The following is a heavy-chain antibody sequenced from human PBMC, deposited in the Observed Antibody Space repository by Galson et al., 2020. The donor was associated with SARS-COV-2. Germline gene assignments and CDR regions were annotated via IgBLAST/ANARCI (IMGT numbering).Heavy chain of an antibody. Sequence: GESLKISCAASGFTLSSHGMHWVRQAPGKGLEWVAMISYDGTNKYYGDSVKGRLTISKDSSRNILYLQMNSLRPEDTALYYCARVGYYDSTGYFGGFDEWGQGTLVTVSS. D-gene: IGHD3-22*01. CDR1: GFTLSSHG. V-gene: IGHV3-30*03. CDR2: ISYDGTNK. J-gene: IGHJ4*02. CDR3: ARVGYYDSTGYFGGFDE.